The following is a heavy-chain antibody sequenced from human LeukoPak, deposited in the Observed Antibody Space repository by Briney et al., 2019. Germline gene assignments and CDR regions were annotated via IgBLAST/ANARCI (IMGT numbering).Heavy chain of an antibody. CDR2: ISFDATNK. V-gene: IGHV3-30*18. CDR1: GLTFSSYG. Sequence: GGSLRLSCAASGLTFSSYGMHRVRQAPGKGLEWVAVISFDATNKYYADSVKGRFTISRDNSKNTLYLQMNSLRAEDTAVYYCAKDSSADDSSGYSYYFDYWGQGTLVTVSS. D-gene: IGHD3-22*01. CDR3: AKDSSADDSSGYSYYFDY. J-gene: IGHJ4*02.